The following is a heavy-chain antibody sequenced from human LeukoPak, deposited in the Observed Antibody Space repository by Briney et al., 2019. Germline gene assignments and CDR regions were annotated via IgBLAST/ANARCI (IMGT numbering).Heavy chain of an antibody. Sequence: SETLSLTCSVSGGSISSLTYYWSWIRQPAGKGLEWIGRIYTSGSTNYNPSLKSRVTISVDTSKNQFSLKLSSVTAADTAVYYCARHLGTTVVTPAPFDYWGQGTLVTVSS. CDR3: ARHLGTTVVTPAPFDY. CDR1: GGSISSLTYY. CDR2: IYTSGST. V-gene: IGHV4-61*02. D-gene: IGHD4-23*01. J-gene: IGHJ4*02.